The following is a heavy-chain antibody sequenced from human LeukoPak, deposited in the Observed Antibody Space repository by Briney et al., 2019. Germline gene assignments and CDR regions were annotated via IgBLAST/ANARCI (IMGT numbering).Heavy chain of an antibody. CDR2: ISYDGSNK. D-gene: IGHD4-23*01. J-gene: IGHJ4*02. Sequence: GRSLRLSCAASGFTFSSYGMHWVRQAPGKGLEWVAVISYDGSNKYYADSVKGRFTISRDNSKNTLYLQMNSLRAEDTAVYYCAKDPDTLKTTVVTPDVPDFWGQGTLVTVSS. CDR1: GFTFSSYG. V-gene: IGHV3-30*18. CDR3: AKDPDTLKTTVVTPDVPDF.